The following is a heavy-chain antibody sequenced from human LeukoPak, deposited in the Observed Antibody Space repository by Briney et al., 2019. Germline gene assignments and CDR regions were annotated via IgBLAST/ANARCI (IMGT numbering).Heavy chain of an antibody. Sequence: GRSLRLSCAASGFTFDTYGMHWVRQAPGKGLVWVAVISYDGNNENYVDSVKGRFTISRDNSKNTLYLQMNSLRAEDTAVYYCATRSIYYYYFDYWGQGTLVTVSS. CDR2: ISYDGNNE. CDR1: GFTFDTYG. J-gene: IGHJ4*02. CDR3: ATRSIYYYYFDY. D-gene: IGHD3-22*01. V-gene: IGHV3-30*03.